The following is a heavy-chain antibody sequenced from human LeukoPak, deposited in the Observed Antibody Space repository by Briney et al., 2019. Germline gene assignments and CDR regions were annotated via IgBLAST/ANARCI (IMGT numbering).Heavy chain of an antibody. CDR2: IKEDGSER. CDR3: ARHFDGYKSFEF. D-gene: IGHD5-24*01. V-gene: IGHV3-7*01. Sequence: GGSLRLSCAASGFTFSTYAMSWVRQAPGKGLEWVANIKEDGSERYYVDSVKGRFTISRDNAKISLYLQMNGLRAEDTAVYYCARHFDGYKSFEFWGQGTLVTVSS. J-gene: IGHJ4*02. CDR1: GFTFSTYA.